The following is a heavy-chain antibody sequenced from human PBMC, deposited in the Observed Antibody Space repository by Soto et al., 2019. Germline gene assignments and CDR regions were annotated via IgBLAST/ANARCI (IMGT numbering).Heavy chain of an antibody. D-gene: IGHD2-15*01. CDR2: ISYSGETK. CDR1: GFTFTKYS. Sequence: LRLSCVTSGFTFTKYSMNSVRQAPGNCLEWVSYISYSGETKYYADSLKGRYAISRDDAKNSVYLQMNSLRDEDTAFYYCVRGVVVVVGSTAENFDHWGQGTLVTVSS. V-gene: IGHV3-48*02. J-gene: IGHJ4*02. CDR3: VRGVVVVVGSTAENFDH.